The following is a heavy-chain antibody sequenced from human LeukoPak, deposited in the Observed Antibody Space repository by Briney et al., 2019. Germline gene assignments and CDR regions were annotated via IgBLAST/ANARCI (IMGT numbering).Heavy chain of an antibody. CDR1: GGSISSYY. CDR3: ARWRGKPNCSGGSCYSGWFDP. V-gene: IGHV4-59*01. J-gene: IGHJ5*02. D-gene: IGHD2-15*01. CDR2: IYYSGST. Sequence: PSETLSLTCTVSGGSISSYYWSWIRQPPGKGLEWIGYIYYSGSTNYNPSLKSRVTISVDTSKNQFSLKLSSVTAADTAVYYCARWRGKPNCSGGSCYSGWFDPWGQGTLVTVSS.